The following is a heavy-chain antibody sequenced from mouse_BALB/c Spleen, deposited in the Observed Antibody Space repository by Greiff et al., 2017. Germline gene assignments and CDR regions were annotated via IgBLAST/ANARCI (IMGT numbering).Heavy chain of an antibody. CDR1: GFNIKDTY. V-gene: IGHV14-3*02. CDR2: IDPANGNT. Sequence: LVESGAELVKPGASVKLSCTASGFNIKDTYMHWVKQRPEQGLEWIGRIDPANGNTKYDPKFQGKATITADTSSNTAYLQLSSLTSEDTAVYYCAREYYGSSSYYFDYWGQGTTLTVSS. J-gene: IGHJ2*01. D-gene: IGHD1-1*01. CDR3: AREYYGSSSYYFDY.